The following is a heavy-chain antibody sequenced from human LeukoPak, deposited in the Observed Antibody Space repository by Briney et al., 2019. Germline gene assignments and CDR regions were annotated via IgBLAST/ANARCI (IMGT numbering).Heavy chain of an antibody. J-gene: IGHJ4*02. Sequence: GGSLRLSCAASGFTVSSNYMSWIRQAPGKGLEWISYISSSGTTIYYADSVKGRFTISRDNAKISLYLQMNSLRAEDTAVYYCARVNNYASYYFDYWGQGTLVTVSS. V-gene: IGHV3-11*01. CDR2: ISSSGTTI. CDR1: GFTVSSNY. CDR3: ARVNNYASYYFDY. D-gene: IGHD2-2*01.